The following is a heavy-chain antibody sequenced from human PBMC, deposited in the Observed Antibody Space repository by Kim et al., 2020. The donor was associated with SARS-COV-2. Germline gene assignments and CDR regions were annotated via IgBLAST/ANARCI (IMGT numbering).Heavy chain of an antibody. CDR2: TYYRSKWSS. CDR1: GDSLSSNTVA. CDR3: VRYSGWYYFDY. J-gene: IGHJ4*02. Sequence: SQTLSLTCVISGDSLSSNTVAWSWIRQSPSSGLEWLGRTYYRSKWSSDYAVSVKSRIIINADPSKNQFSLHLNSVTPDDTATYYCVRYSGWYYFDYWGQGTLDIVSS. D-gene: IGHD6-19*01. V-gene: IGHV6-1*01.